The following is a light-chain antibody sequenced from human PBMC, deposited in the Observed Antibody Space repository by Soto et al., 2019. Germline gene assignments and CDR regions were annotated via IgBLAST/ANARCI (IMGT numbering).Light chain of an antibody. CDR1: SSDVGGYNF. J-gene: IGLJ3*02. CDR3: SSYAGSNNWV. V-gene: IGLV2-8*01. CDR2: DVN. Sequence: SALTQPPSASGSPGQSLTISCTGTSSDVGGYNFVSWYQQHPGKAPKLMISDVNRRPSGVPDRFSGSKSGNTASLTVSGLQAEDEADYYCSSYAGSNNWVFGGGTKLTVL.